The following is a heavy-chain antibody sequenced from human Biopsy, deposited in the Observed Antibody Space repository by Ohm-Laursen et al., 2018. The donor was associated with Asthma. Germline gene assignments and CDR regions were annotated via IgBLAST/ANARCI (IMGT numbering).Heavy chain of an antibody. V-gene: IGHV1-69*13. CDR2: IYSVFGTT. J-gene: IGHJ4*02. CDR1: GGTFNTYV. Sequence: GASVKVSCKSLGGTFNTYVIGWVRQAPGQGLEWMGGIYSVFGTTTYPQKFQDRVTITADDSTSTVYMELSSLRSEDTAVYYCVRKAGSCISRTCYSLDFWGQGTLVTVSS. D-gene: IGHD2-2*01. CDR3: VRKAGSCISRTCYSLDF.